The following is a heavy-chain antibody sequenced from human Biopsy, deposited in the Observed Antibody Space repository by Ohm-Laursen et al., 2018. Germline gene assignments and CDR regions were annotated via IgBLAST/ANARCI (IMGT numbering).Heavy chain of an antibody. Sequence: SETLSLTCTVSGGSVRSPEHRWNWVRRAPGKGLEWIGHIYYSWTTLYNPSLSGRVTMDLDRSTNQFSLKLKSVTSADTAVYFCARACFYGMGTSNYFLDSWGQGALVTVSS. CDR1: GGSVRSPEHR. CDR2: IYYSWTT. V-gene: IGHV4-61*08. J-gene: IGHJ4*02. D-gene: IGHD3-10*01. CDR3: ARACFYGMGTSNYFLDS.